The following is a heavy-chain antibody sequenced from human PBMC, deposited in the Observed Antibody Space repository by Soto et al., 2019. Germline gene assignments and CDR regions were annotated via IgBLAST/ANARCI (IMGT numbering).Heavy chain of an antibody. CDR2: ISSSSSYT. CDR1: GFTFSDYY. V-gene: IGHV3-11*06. Sequence: GGSLRLSCAASGFTFSDYYMSWIRQAPGKGLEWVSYISSSSSYTNYADSVKGRFTISRDNARNTVYLQMNSLRADDTAVYYCARDASYYSLWSGYYPSRNGMDVWGQGTTVTVSS. D-gene: IGHD3-3*01. CDR3: ARDASYYSLWSGYYPSRNGMDV. J-gene: IGHJ6*02.